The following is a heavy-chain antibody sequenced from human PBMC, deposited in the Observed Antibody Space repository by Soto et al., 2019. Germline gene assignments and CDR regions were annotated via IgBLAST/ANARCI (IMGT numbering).Heavy chain of an antibody. V-gene: IGHV1-69*01. CDR3: ARETVGEVPAAIPFFDF. Sequence: QVQLVQSGAEVKKPGSSVKVSCKASGGTFSSYAISWVRQAPGQGLEWMGGISPIFGTANYAQKFQGRVTLTADESTSTAYMELSGLRSEDTAVYYCARETVGEVPAAIPFFDFWGQGTLVNGSS. D-gene: IGHD2-2*01. CDR1: GGTFSSYA. CDR2: ISPIFGTA. J-gene: IGHJ4*02.